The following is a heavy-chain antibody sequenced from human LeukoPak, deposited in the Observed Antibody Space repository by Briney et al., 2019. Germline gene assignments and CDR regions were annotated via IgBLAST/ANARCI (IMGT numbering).Heavy chain of an antibody. V-gene: IGHV3-23*01. Sequence: GGSLRLSCAASGFTFSSYAMSWVRQAPGKGLEWVSTISGGGGSTYYADSVKGRFIISRDNSKNTLYLQMSSLRAEDTAVFYCAKAHYTSSWYDSTDYWGQGTLVTVSS. D-gene: IGHD6-13*01. J-gene: IGHJ4*02. CDR1: GFTFSSYA. CDR3: AKAHYTSSWYDSTDY. CDR2: ISGGGGST.